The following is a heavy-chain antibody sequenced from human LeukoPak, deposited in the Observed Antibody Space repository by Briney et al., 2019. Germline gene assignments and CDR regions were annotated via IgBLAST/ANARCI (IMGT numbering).Heavy chain of an antibody. CDR3: AKDAIRGYSYMVY. D-gene: IGHD5-18*01. CDR1: GFTFSSYA. J-gene: IGHJ4*02. CDR2: ISGSGGST. V-gene: IGHV3-23*01. Sequence: GGSLRLSCAASGFTFSSYAMSWVRQAPGKGLEWVSAISGSGGSTYYADSVEGRFTISRGNSKNTLYLQMNSLRAEDTAVYYCAKDAIRGYSYMVYWGQGTLVTVSS.